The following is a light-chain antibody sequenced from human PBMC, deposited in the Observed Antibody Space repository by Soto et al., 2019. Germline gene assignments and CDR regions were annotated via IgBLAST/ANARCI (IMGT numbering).Light chain of an antibody. CDR2: GAS. CDR1: QSVSNN. V-gene: IGKV3-15*01. CDR3: QQYNGWPIT. Sequence: IVLTHSPGTLSLSPVERATLSFRSSQSVSNNYLAWYQQKPGQAPRLLIYGASTRATGFPARFSGSGSGTEFTLTISSLQSEDFAVYYCQQYNGWPITFGQGTRLEIK. J-gene: IGKJ5*01.